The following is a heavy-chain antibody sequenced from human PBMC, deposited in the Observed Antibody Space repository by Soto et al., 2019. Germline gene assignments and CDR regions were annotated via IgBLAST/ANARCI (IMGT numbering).Heavy chain of an antibody. Sequence: SETLSLTCAVYGGSFSGYYWSWIRQPPGKGLEWIGEINHSGSTNYNPSLKSRVTISVDTSKNQFSLKLSSVTAADTAVYYCARGLGIFGVVTITGYYFDYWGQGTLVTVSS. CDR3: ARGLGIFGVVTITGYYFDY. V-gene: IGHV4-34*01. CDR2: INHSGST. J-gene: IGHJ4*02. CDR1: GGSFSGYY. D-gene: IGHD3-3*01.